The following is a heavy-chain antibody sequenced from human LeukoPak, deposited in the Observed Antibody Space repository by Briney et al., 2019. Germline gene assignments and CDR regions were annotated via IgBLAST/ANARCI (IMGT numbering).Heavy chain of an antibody. CDR1: GFTFSSYW. V-gene: IGHV3-23*01. D-gene: IGHD2-15*01. Sequence: GGSLRLSCAASGFTFSSYWMSWVRQAPGKGLEWVSAISGSGGSTYYADSVKGRFTISRDNSKNTLYLQMNSLRAEDTAVYYCAKGSYCSGGSCFFDYWGQGTLVSVSS. CDR2: ISGSGGST. CDR3: AKGSYCSGGSCFFDY. J-gene: IGHJ4*02.